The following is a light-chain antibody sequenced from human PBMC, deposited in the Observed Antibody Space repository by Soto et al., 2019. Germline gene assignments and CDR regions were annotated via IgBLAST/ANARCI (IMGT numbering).Light chain of an antibody. CDR1: QSVGKNY. J-gene: IGKJ4*01. V-gene: IGKV3-20*01. CDR2: NAL. CDR3: HQYAYAPLT. Sequence: EIVLTQSPATLSLSPGASATLSCKASQSVGKNYLGWFQQKPGQAPRLLIYNALNRATGITDRFSGSGSGTDFTLTIRRLEPEDFAVYYCHQYAYAPLTFGGGTKVEIK.